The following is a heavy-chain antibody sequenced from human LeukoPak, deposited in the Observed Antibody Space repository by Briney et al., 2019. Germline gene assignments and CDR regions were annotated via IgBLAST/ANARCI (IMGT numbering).Heavy chain of an antibody. V-gene: IGHV4-39*07. CDR3: ARAHMITSYYYYYYMDV. CDR2: IYYSGST. D-gene: IGHD3-16*01. Sequence: SETLSLTCTVSGGSISSSSYYWGWIRQPPGNGLEWIGSIYYSGSTYYNPSLKSRVTISVDTSKNQFSLKLSSVTAADTAVYYCARAHMITSYYYYYYMDVWGKGTTVTVSS. CDR1: GGSISSSSYY. J-gene: IGHJ6*03.